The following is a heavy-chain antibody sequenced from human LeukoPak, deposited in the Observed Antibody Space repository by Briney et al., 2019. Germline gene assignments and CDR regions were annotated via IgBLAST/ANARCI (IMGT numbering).Heavy chain of an antibody. J-gene: IGHJ3*02. CDR1: GYTFTTYD. CDR2: MNPNSGNT. D-gene: IGHD3-16*01. CDR3: ARGKYYDRYAFDI. V-gene: IGHV1-8*01. Sequence: ASVKVSCKASGYTFTTYDINWVRQATGQGLEWMGWMNPNSGNTGYAQKFQGRVTMTRNTSITTAYMELSSLISEDTAAYYCARGKYYDRYAFDIWGQGTMVTVSS.